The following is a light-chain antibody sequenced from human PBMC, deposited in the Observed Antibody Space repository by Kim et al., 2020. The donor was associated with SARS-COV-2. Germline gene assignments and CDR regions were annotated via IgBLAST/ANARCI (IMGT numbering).Light chain of an antibody. CDR3: QQYYRTPYT. CDR2: GAS. Sequence: SASGGDRVTITCRASQDIRNSLAWYQQKPRKAPELLLYGASTLESGVPSRFSGSGSGTDYALTISSLLPEDFATFYCQQYYRTPYTFGQGTKLEIK. J-gene: IGKJ2*01. V-gene: IGKV1-NL1*01. CDR1: QDIRNS.